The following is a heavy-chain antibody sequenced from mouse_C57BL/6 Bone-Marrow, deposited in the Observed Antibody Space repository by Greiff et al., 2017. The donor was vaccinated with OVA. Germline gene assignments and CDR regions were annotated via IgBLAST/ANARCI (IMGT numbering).Heavy chain of an antibody. J-gene: IGHJ1*03. D-gene: IGHD1-1*01. CDR3: ARVFTTVVDWYFDV. CDR2: IYPGSGNT. Sequence: QVQLQQSGAELVRPGASVKLSCKASGYTFTDYYINWVKQRPGQGLEWIARIYPGSGNTYYNEKFKGKATLTAEKSSSTAYMQLSSLTSEDSAVYFCARVFTTVVDWYFDVWGTGTTVTVSS. V-gene: IGHV1-76*01. CDR1: GYTFTDYY.